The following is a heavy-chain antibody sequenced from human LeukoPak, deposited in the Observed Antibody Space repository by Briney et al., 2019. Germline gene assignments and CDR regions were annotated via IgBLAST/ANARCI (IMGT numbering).Heavy chain of an antibody. D-gene: IGHD3-3*01. CDR2: INHSGST. V-gene: IGHV4-34*01. CDR1: GGSFSGYY. Sequence: SETLSLTCAVYGGSFSGYYWSWVRQPPGKGLEWLGEINHSGSTNYNPSLKSRVTISVDTSKNQFPLRLSSVTAADTAVYYCARIRYYDFWSGDIDYWGQGTLVTVSS. J-gene: IGHJ4*02. CDR3: ARIRYYDFWSGDIDY.